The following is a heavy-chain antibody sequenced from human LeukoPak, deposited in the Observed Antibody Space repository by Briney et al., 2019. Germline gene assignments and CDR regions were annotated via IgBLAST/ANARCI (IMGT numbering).Heavy chain of an antibody. V-gene: IGHV3-30*04. CDR1: GFTFSSYA. CDR2: ISYDGSDR. J-gene: IGHJ4*02. CDR3: ARDPSPTVRYYFDY. Sequence: GGSLRLSCAASGFTFSSYAMHWVRQAPGRGREWVAVISYDGSDRYYADSVKGRFTISRDNSKNTLFLQMNSLRVEDTAVYYCARDPSPTVRYYFDYWGQGTLVAVSS. D-gene: IGHD4-11*01.